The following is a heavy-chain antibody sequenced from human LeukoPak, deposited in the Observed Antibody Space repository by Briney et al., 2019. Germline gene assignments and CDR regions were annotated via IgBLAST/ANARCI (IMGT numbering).Heavy chain of an antibody. CDR2: ISYDGSNK. Sequence: PGGSLRLSCAASGFTFSSYAMHWVRQAPGKGLEWVAVISYDGSNKYYADSVKGRFTISRDNSKNTLYLQMNSLRAEDTAVYYCARGGVVVPAAAFYYYMDVWGKGTTVTVSS. V-gene: IGHV3-30-3*01. D-gene: IGHD2-2*01. CDR3: ARGGVVVPAAAFYYYMDV. CDR1: GFTFSSYA. J-gene: IGHJ6*03.